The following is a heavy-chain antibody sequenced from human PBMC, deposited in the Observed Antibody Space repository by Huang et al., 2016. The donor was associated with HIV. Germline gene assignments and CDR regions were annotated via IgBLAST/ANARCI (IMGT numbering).Heavy chain of an antibody. V-gene: IGHV1-3*01. D-gene: IGHD1-26*01. CDR1: GYTFTDYA. CDR3: GRDRQGVDY. Sequence: QVQLVQSGAEVKKPGASVRVSCKASGYTFTDYAVYWVRQTPGQRLEWMAWINPRSGNTKCSQKFQGRVTISRDTSATTAYMELTSLTSEDTAMYYCGRDRQGVDYWGQGTLVTVSS. CDR2: INPRSGNT. J-gene: IGHJ4*02.